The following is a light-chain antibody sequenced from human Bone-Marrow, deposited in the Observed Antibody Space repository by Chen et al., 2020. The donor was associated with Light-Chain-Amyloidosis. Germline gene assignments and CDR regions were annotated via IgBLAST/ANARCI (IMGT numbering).Light chain of an antibody. Sequence: EVVMMQSPATLSLSPGERATLSCRASQNVGSSLAWYQQKPGQAPRLLIHGASTRATDIPARFSGSGSGTEFIFSISGLQSEDFAVYYCHQYNNWPYTFGQGPNWRSN. V-gene: IGKV3D-15*01. CDR3: HQYNNWPYT. J-gene: IGKJ2*01. CDR2: GAS. CDR1: QNVGSS.